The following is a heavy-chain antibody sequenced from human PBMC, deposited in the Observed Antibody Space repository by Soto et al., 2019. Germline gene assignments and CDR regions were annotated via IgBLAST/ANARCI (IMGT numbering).Heavy chain of an antibody. CDR1: GGSISNGYYY. J-gene: IGHJ4*02. CDR3: ARWVEVSLDYFDS. Sequence: PSETLSLTCTVSGGSISNGYYYWSWVRQNPGKGLDWIGHIYHSGRTYYNPSLKSRVTISVDTSKNQFSLNLSSVTAADTAVYYCARWVEVSLDYFDSWGQGTPVTVSS. V-gene: IGHV4-31*03. D-gene: IGHD2-15*01. CDR2: IYHSGRT.